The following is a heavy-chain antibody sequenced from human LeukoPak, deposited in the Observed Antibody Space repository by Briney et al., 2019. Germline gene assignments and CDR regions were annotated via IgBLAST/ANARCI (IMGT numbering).Heavy chain of an antibody. CDR2: ISAYNGNT. CDR1: GYTFTSYG. J-gene: IGHJ4*02. V-gene: IGHV1-18*04. CDR3: ARERVVRGVTPGY. D-gene: IGHD3-10*01. Sequence: ASVKVSCKAPGYTFTSYGISWVRQAPGQVLEWMGWISAYNGNTNYAQKLQGRVTMTTDTSTSTAYMEMRSLRSDDTAVYYCARERVVRGVTPGYWGQGTLVTVSS.